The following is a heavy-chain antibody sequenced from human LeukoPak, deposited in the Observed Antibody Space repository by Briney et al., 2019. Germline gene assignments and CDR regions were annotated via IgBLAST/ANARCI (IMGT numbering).Heavy chain of an antibody. CDR2: MKYDGSEK. V-gene: IGHV3-7*01. D-gene: IGHD6-13*01. J-gene: IGHJ4*02. CDR1: GFTFSSYW. Sequence: GGSLRLSCAASGFTFSSYWMSWVRQAPGKGLEWVANMKYDGSEKYYVDFVKGRFTISRDNAKNSLYLQMNSLRAEDTAVYYCARDIEAAGLFLDYWGQGTLVTVS. CDR3: ARDIEAAGLFLDY.